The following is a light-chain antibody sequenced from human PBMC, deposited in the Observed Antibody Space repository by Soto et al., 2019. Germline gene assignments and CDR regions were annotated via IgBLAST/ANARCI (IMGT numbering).Light chain of an antibody. CDR3: QQYHNWPIT. Sequence: EKVLTQTPGTLSLSPGERATLPCRASQSVSSSYLAWYQQKPGQAPRLLIYGASNRATGIPARFSGSGSGTEFTLTISSLQSEDFAVYYCQQYHNWPITFGQGTRLENK. J-gene: IGKJ5*01. V-gene: IGKV3-15*01. CDR1: QSVSSSY. CDR2: GAS.